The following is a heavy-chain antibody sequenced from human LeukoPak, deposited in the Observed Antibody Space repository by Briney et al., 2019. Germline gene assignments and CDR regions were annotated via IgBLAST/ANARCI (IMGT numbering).Heavy chain of an antibody. J-gene: IGHJ6*02. Sequence: PGGSLRLSCAASGFMFSSYEMNWVRQAPGKGLEWVSSISTSGNTIYYADSVKGRFTISRDNGKNSLYLQMNSLRDEDTAVYYCARVRDNYYYYGMDVWGQGTTVTVSS. V-gene: IGHV3-48*03. CDR1: GFMFSSYE. D-gene: IGHD2-21*01. CDR2: ISTSGNTI. CDR3: ARVRDNYYYYGMDV.